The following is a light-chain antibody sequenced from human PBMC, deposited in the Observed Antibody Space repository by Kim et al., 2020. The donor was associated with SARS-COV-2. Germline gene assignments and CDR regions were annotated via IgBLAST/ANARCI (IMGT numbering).Light chain of an antibody. V-gene: IGKV1-27*01. J-gene: IGKJ1*01. CDR2: AAS. CDR3: QKYNGAPWT. CDR1: QGISKD. Sequence: ASVGDRVTITCRASQGISKDLAWYQQKPGNAPKLLFFAASALQSGVPTRFSGSGSGTDFTLTISSLQPEDVATYYCQKYNGAPWTFGQGTKVDIK.